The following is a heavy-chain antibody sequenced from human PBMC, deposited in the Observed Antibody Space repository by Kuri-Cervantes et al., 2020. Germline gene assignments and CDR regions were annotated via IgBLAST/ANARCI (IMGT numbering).Heavy chain of an antibody. J-gene: IGHJ6*02. Sequence: ETLSLTCTVSGGSVSSGSYYWSWIRQPPGKGLEWIGEINHSGSTNYNPSLKSRVTISVDTSKNQFSLKLSSVTAADTAVYYCARGARHPTYGMDVWGQGTTVTVSS. CDR3: ARGARHPTYGMDV. V-gene: IGHV4-39*07. CDR1: GGSVSSGSYY. CDR2: INHSGST. D-gene: IGHD1-26*01.